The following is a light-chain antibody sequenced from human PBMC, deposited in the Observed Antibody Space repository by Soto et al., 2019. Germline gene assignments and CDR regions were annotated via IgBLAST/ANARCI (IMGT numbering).Light chain of an antibody. J-gene: IGLJ2*01. Sequence: QAVVTQSPSASASLGASVKLTCTLSSDYSTYAVAWHQQQPEKGPRYLMRLNSDGIHSKGDGIPDRFSGSSSGAERYLTISSPQSEDEADYYCQTWGTGIRVVFGGGTKLTVL. CDR1: SDYSTYA. V-gene: IGLV4-69*01. CDR2: LNSDGIH. CDR3: QTWGTGIRVV.